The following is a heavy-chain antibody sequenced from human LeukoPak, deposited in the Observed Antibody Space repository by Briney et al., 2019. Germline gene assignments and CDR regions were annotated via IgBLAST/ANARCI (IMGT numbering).Heavy chain of an antibody. CDR3: AKGYGWEASYYYYYMDV. CDR2: IYYSGST. V-gene: IGHV4-59*12. D-gene: IGHD1-26*01. CDR1: GGSISSYY. Sequence: SETLSLTCTVSGGSISSYYWSWIRQPPGKGLEWIGYIYYSGSTNYNPSLKSRVTISVDTSKNQFSLKLSSVTAADTAVYYCAKGYGWEASYYYYYMDVWGKGTTVTFSS. J-gene: IGHJ6*03.